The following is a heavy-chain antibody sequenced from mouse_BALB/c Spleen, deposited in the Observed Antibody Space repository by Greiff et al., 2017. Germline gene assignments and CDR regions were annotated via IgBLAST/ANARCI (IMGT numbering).Heavy chain of an antibody. D-gene: IGHD2-2*01. CDR3: ALYYCYDEAWFAY. Sequence: EVQLQESGAELVKPGASVKLSCTASGFNINDTYMHWVKQRPEQGLEWIGRIDPANGNTKYDPKFQGKATITADTSSNTAYLQLSSLTSEDTAVYYCALYYCYDEAWFAYWGQGTLVTVSA. V-gene: IGHV14-3*02. CDR1: GFNINDTY. J-gene: IGHJ3*01. CDR2: IDPANGNT.